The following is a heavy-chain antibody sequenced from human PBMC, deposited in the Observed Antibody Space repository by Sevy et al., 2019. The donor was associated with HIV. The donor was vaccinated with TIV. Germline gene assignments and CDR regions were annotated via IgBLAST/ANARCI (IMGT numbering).Heavy chain of an antibody. CDR3: ARPNRGYSYGYYDAFDI. D-gene: IGHD5-18*01. CDR2: INAGNGNT. V-gene: IGHV1-3*01. CDR1: GYTFTSYA. J-gene: IGHJ3*02. Sequence: ASVKVSCKASGYTFTSYAMHWVRQAPGQRLEWMGWINAGNGNTKYSQKFQGRVTITRGTSASTAYMELSSLRSEDTAVYYCARPNRGYSYGYYDAFDIWGQGTMVTVSS.